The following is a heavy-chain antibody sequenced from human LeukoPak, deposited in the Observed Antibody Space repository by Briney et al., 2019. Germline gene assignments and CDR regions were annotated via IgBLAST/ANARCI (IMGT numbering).Heavy chain of an antibody. V-gene: IGHV1-2*02. J-gene: IGHJ4*02. CDR3: ASPRGLYYGSGSYDY. CDR1: GYTFTGYY. D-gene: IGHD3-10*01. Sequence: ASVKVSFKASGYTFTGYYMHWVRQAPGQGLEWMGWINPNSGGTNYAQKFQGRVTMTRDTSISTAYMELSRLRSDDTAVYYCASPRGLYYGSGSYDYWGQGTLVTVSS. CDR2: INPNSGGT.